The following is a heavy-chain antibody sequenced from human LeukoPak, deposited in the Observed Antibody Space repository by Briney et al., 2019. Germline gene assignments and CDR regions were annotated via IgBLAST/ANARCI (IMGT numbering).Heavy chain of an antibody. CDR2: IYYSGST. D-gene: IGHD6-13*01. Sequence: SETLSLTCTVSGGSISSSSYYWGWIRQPPGKGLEWIGSIYYSGSTYYNPSLKSRVTISVDTSKNQFSLKLSSVTAADTAVYYCARHSYSSSPHAFDIWGQGTMVTVSS. CDR3: ARHSYSSSPHAFDI. V-gene: IGHV4-39*01. CDR1: GGSISSSSYY. J-gene: IGHJ3*02.